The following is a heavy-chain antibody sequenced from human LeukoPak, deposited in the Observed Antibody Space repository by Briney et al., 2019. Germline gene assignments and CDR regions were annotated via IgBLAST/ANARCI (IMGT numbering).Heavy chain of an antibody. CDR1: GGSISSYY. D-gene: IGHD3-3*01. CDR2: IYYSGST. J-gene: IGHJ5*02. V-gene: IGHV4-59*01. Sequence: SSETLSLTCTVSGGSISSYYWSWIRQPPGKGQEWIGYIYYSGSTNYNPSLKSRVTMSLDTSKKRFSLKLSSVTAADTAVYYCARDFLSDFWSGYYRNHWFDPWGQGTLVTVSS. CDR3: ARDFLSDFWSGYYRNHWFDP.